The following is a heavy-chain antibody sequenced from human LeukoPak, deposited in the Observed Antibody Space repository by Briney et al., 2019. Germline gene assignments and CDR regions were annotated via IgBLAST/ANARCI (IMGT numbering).Heavy chain of an antibody. CDR3: ARMRDSDAGNYFDF. V-gene: IGHV1-18*01. J-gene: IGHJ4*02. Sequence: AAVKVSCKASGYTFTNYAISWVRQAPGQGLEWMGLINGYNGDTNSAQKLQGRVTMTTDTSTSTAYMELGSLRSDDSAVYFCARMRDSDAGNYFDFWGPGILLSVSS. CDR1: GYTFTNYA. D-gene: IGHD3-10*01. CDR2: INGYNGDT.